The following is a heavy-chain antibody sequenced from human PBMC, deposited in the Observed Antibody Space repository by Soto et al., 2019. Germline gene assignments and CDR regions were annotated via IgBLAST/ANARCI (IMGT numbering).Heavy chain of an antibody. CDR1: GYCISSGYY. Sequence: XATLSLTCAVSGYCISSGYYWSWIRQPPGKGLEWIGSIYHSGSTYYNPSLKSRVTISVDTSKNQFSLKLSSVTAADTAVYYCAREGWIQIWLRNYYYYGMDVWGQGTTVTVSS. V-gene: IGHV4-38-2*02. CDR3: AREGWIQIWLRNYYYYGMDV. D-gene: IGHD5-18*01. CDR2: IYHSGST. J-gene: IGHJ6*02.